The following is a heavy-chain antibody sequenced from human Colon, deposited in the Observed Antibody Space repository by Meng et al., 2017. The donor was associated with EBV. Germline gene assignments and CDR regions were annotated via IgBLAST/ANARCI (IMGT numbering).Heavy chain of an antibody. CDR2: INPNSGGT. Sequence: DEVKNPGASVKVSCKASGYTFTGYYLHWVRQAPGQGLEWMGWINPNSGGTNYAQKFQGRVTMTRDTSISTAYMELSRLRSDDTAIYYCAKVRDISSDSSSYYDYWGQGTLVTVSS. V-gene: IGHV1-2*02. CDR1: GYTFTGYY. J-gene: IGHJ4*02. CDR3: AKVRDISSDSSSYYDY. D-gene: IGHD3-22*01.